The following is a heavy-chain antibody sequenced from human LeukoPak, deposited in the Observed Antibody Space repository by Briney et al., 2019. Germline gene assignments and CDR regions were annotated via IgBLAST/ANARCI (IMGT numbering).Heavy chain of an antibody. V-gene: IGHV4-61*02. D-gene: IGHD3-22*01. CDR2: IYTSGST. CDR1: GGSISSGSYY. J-gene: IGHJ6*03. CDR3: ARVSYYYDSSGYPGYYYYYMDV. Sequence: PSETLSLTCTVSGGSISSGSYYWSWIRQPAGKGLEWIGRIYTSGSTNYNPSLKSRVTISVDTSKNQFSLKLSSVTAADTAVYYCARVSYYYDSSGYPGYYYYYMDVWGKGTTVTVSS.